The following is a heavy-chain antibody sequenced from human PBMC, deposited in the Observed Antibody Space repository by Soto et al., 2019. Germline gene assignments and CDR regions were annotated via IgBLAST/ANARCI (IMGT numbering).Heavy chain of an antibody. CDR3: ARVSSDYYLYYFDY. CDR1: GFHLRDHV. V-gene: IGHV3-11*06. CDR2: ISTTRNYT. J-gene: IGHJ4*02. Sequence: LILWCPFSGFHLRDHVMAWVRPAPGKGLEWVSDISTTRNYTKYADSVKGRFSMSRDNARNSVYLQMNRLRADDTAVYYCARVSSDYYLYYFDYWGQGALVNVSS. D-gene: IGHD3-3*01.